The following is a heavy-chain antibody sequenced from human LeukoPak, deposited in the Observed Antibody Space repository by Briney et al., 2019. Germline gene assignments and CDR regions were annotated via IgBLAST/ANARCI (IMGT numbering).Heavy chain of an antibody. J-gene: IGHJ4*02. CDR1: GGTFSSYA. CDR3: ARASGHDILTGSPFDY. D-gene: IGHD3-9*01. V-gene: IGHV1-69*04. Sequence: SVKVSCKASGGTFSSYAISWVRQAPGQGLEWMGRIIPILGIANYAQKFQGRVTITADKSTSTAYMELSSLRSEDTAVYYCARASGHDILTGSPFDYWGQGTLVTVSS. CDR2: IIPILGIA.